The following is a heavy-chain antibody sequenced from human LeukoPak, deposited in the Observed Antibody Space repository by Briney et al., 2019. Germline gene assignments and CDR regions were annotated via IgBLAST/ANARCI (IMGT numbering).Heavy chain of an antibody. J-gene: IGHJ4*02. Sequence: GGSLTLSCAASGFTFSLYWMNWIRQAPGKGLEWVSSISSSSSYIYYADSVKGRFTISRDNAKNSLYLQMNSLRAEDTAVYYCARDSSSSSFEYWGQGTLVTVSS. D-gene: IGHD6-6*01. CDR1: GFTFSLYW. CDR3: ARDSSSSSFEY. CDR2: ISSSSSYI. V-gene: IGHV3-21*01.